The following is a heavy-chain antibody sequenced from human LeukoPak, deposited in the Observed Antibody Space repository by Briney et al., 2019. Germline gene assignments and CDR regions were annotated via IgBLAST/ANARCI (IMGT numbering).Heavy chain of an antibody. D-gene: IGHD3-22*01. J-gene: IGHJ4*02. CDR2: INPSGGST. CDR3: ARDQHSSGYYEYIFDY. CDR1: GYTFTSNY. V-gene: IGHV1-46*01. Sequence: ASVKVSCKAFGYTFTSNYMHWVRQAPGQGLEWMGIINPSGGSTSYAQKFQGRVTMTRDMSTSTVYMELSSLRSEDTAVYYCARDQHSSGYYEYIFDYWGQGTLVTVSS.